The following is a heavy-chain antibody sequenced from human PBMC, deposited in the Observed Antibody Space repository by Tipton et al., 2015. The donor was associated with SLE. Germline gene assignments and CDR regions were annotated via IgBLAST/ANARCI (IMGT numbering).Heavy chain of an antibody. CDR1: GGSISSHY. V-gene: IGHV4-59*11. CDR3: ARDQVGMGDFDS. CDR2: IHHSGST. Sequence: TLSLTCTVSGGSISSHYWSWIRQSPGRGLEWIGYIHHSGSTKYSPSLESRVTISAGTSKNQFSLRLTSVTAADTAVYYCARDQVGMGDFDSWGPGTLVTVSS. J-gene: IGHJ4*02. D-gene: IGHD2-21*01.